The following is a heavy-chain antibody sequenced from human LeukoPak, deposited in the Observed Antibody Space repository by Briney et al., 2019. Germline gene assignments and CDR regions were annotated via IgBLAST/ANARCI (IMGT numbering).Heavy chain of an antibody. CDR1: GFTFSSYA. CDR3: AKDQEYYDSSGYYDY. J-gene: IGHJ4*02. Sequence: PGGSLRLSCAASGFTFSSYAMSWVRQAPGKGLAWVSAISGSGGSTYYADSVKGRFTISRDNSKNTLYLQMNSLRAEDTVVYYCAKDQEYYDSSGYYDYWGQGTLVTVSS. CDR2: ISGSGGST. V-gene: IGHV3-23*01. D-gene: IGHD3-22*01.